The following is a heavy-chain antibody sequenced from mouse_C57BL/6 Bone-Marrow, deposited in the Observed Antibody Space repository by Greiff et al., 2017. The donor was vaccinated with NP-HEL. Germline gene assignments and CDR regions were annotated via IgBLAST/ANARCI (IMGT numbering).Heavy chain of an antibody. Sequence: LQESGAELVKPGASVKLSCKASGYEFSNYWMNWVKQRPGKGLEWIGQIYPGDGDTNYNGKFKDKATLTADKSSSTAYMQLSRLTSEDSAVYFCARGAYWGQGTRVTVSA. CDR3: ARGAY. V-gene: IGHV1-80*01. CDR1: GYEFSNYW. J-gene: IGHJ3*01. CDR2: IYPGDGDT.